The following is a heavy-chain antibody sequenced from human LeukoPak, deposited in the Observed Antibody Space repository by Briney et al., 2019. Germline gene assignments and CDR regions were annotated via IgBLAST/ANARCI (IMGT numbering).Heavy chain of an antibody. CDR1: GYTFTSYY. Sequence: GASVKVSCKASGYTFTSYYMHWVRQAPGQGLEWMGIINPSGGSTSYAQKFQGRVTMTRDTSISTAYMELSRLRSDDTAVYYCARSPNPYCSSTSCYTGINAFDIWGQGTMVTVSS. CDR3: ARSPNPYCSSTSCYTGINAFDI. CDR2: INPSGGST. V-gene: IGHV1-46*01. J-gene: IGHJ3*02. D-gene: IGHD2-2*02.